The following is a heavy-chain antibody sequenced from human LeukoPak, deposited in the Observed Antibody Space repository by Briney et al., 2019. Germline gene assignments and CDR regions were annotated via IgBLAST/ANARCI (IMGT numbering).Heavy chain of an antibody. CDR1: EFNFFSYG. CDR2: IFTDGSTT. Sequence: PGGSLRLSCVASEFNFFSYGMQWVRQAPGKGLVWVSRIFTDGSTTSYADSVKGRFTISRDNAKNTLYLQMNSLRAEDTAVYYCARDKVGTTGYWGQGTLVTVSS. D-gene: IGHD1-1*01. CDR3: ARDKVGTTGY. J-gene: IGHJ4*02. V-gene: IGHV3-74*01.